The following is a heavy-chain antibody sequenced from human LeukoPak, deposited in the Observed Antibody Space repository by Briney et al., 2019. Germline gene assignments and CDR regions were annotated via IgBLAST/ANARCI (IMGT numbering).Heavy chain of an antibody. Sequence: SETLSLTCTVSGGSISSYYWSWIRQPPGKGLEWIGYIYYSGSTNYNPSLKSRVTISVDTSKNQFSLKLSSVTAADTAVYYCARTWRIAEAVVLFDPWGQGTLVTVSS. CDR1: GGSISSYY. CDR3: ARTWRIAEAVVLFDP. CDR2: IYYSGST. J-gene: IGHJ5*02. V-gene: IGHV4-59*01. D-gene: IGHD6-19*01.